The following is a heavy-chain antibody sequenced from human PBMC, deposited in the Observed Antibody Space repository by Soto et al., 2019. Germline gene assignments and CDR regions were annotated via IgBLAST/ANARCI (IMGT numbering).Heavy chain of an antibody. V-gene: IGHV4-59*12. Sequence: SETLSLTCTVSGGSISSYFWSWIRQPPGKGLEWIGYIYHSGSTYYNPSLKSRVTISVDRSKNQFSLYLQMNSLRAEDTVVYYCANAWNYCGDRCYTYWFNYWGQGALVTVSS. CDR1: GGSISSYF. D-gene: IGHD2-21*02. CDR2: IYHSGST. J-gene: IGHJ4*02. CDR3: ANAWNYCGDRCYTYWFNY.